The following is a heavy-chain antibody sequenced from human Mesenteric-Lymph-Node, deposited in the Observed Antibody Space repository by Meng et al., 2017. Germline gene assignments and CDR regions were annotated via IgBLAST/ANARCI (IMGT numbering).Heavy chain of an antibody. CDR2: IFPADSDT. Sequence: GESLKISCKGSGYSFTSYWIGWVRQMPGKGLEWMGMIFPADSDTRYSPSFQGQATMSADKSISTAYLQWSSLRASDTAMYYCARQRYTSGWSWGQGTLVTVSS. V-gene: IGHV5-51*01. D-gene: IGHD2-15*01. J-gene: IGHJ5*02. CDR3: ARQRYTSGWS. CDR1: GYSFTSYW.